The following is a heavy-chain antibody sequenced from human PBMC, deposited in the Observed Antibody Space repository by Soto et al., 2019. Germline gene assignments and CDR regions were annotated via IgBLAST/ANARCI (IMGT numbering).Heavy chain of an antibody. Sequence: EVQLLESGGGLVQPGGSLRLSCAASGFNFSSYAMSWVRQAPGKGLEWVSAISGSGGSTYYADSVKGRFTISRDNSKNTLYLQMNSLRAEDTAVYYCAKGRTYYYGSGSYTPDYWCQGTLVTVSS. J-gene: IGHJ4*02. CDR1: GFNFSSYA. CDR2: ISGSGGST. CDR3: AKGRTYYYGSGSYTPDY. D-gene: IGHD3-10*01. V-gene: IGHV3-23*01.